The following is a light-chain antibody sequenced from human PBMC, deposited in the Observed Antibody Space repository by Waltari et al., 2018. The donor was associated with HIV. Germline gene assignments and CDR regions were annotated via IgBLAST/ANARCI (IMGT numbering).Light chain of an antibody. V-gene: IGKV1-5*03. Sequence: DIQMTQSPSTLSASVGDRVTITCRASQGIHTYLAWYHQKPGKAPNLLIYKASRLESGVPSRFSGSGSATEFTLTISSLQPEDFGSYYCQQFNTYSYTFGQGTKLEI. J-gene: IGKJ2*01. CDR3: QQFNTYSYT. CDR2: KAS. CDR1: QGIHTY.